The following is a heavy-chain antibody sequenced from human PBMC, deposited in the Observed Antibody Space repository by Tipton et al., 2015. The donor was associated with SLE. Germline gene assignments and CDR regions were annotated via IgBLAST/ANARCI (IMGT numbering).Heavy chain of an antibody. CDR2: IYYSGST. CDR3: ASHGLGYCSSTSCPSWFDP. V-gene: IGHV4-39*07. CDR1: GGSISSSSYY. D-gene: IGHD2-2*01. Sequence: TLSLTCTVSGGSISSSSYYWGWIRQPPGKGLEWIGSIYYSGSTYYNPSLKSRVTISVDTSKNQFSLKLSSVTAADTAVYYCASHGLGYCSSTSCPSWFDPWGQGTLVTVSS. J-gene: IGHJ5*02.